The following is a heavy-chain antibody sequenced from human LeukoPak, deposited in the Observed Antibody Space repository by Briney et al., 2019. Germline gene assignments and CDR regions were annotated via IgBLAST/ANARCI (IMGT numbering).Heavy chain of an antibody. D-gene: IGHD5-18*01. CDR2: INPSGGST. J-gene: IGHJ6*03. Sequence: ASVKVSCKASGYTFTSYYMHWVRQAPGQGLEWMGIINPSGGSTSYAQKFQGRVTMTRDTSTRTVYMELSSLRSEDTAVYYCARERGYSYGYYYYYYMDVWGKGTTVTVSS. CDR1: GYTFTSYY. CDR3: ARERGYSYGYYYYYYMDV. V-gene: IGHV1-46*01.